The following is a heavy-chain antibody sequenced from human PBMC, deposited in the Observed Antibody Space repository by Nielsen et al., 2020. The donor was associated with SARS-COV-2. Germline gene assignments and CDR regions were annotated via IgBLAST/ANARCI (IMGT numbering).Heavy chain of an antibody. Sequence: GESLKISCKGSGYSFISYWIGWVRQMPGKGLEWMGIIYPGDSGTRYSPSFQGQVTMSADKSISTAYLQWSSLKASDTAMYYCARSGYSYGSFTNFDYWGQGTLVTVSS. CDR1: GYSFISYW. V-gene: IGHV5-51*01. D-gene: IGHD5-18*01. CDR2: IYPGDSGT. J-gene: IGHJ4*02. CDR3: ARSGYSYGSFTNFDY.